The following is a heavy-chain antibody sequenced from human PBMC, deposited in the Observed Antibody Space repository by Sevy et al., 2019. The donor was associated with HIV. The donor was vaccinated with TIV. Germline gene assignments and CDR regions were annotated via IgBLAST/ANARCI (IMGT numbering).Heavy chain of an antibody. Sequence: GGSLRLSCAASGFTFSSYWMHWVRQAPGKGLVWVSRINSDGSSTRYADSVKGRFTISRDNAKNTLYLQMNSLRAEDTAVYYCAREGGLVVPAAYTTYYYYYGMDVWGQGTTVTVSS. CDR1: GFTFSSYW. CDR2: INSDGSST. CDR3: AREGGLVVPAAYTTYYYYYGMDV. V-gene: IGHV3-74*01. J-gene: IGHJ6*02. D-gene: IGHD2-2*01.